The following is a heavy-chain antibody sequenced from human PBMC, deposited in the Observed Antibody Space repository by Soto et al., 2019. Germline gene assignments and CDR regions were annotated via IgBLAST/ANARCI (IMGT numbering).Heavy chain of an antibody. CDR1: GGSISSGGYS. J-gene: IGHJ5*02. CDR3: ASFASRGWEPCT. D-gene: IGHD1-26*01. Sequence: PSETLSLTCAVSGGSISSGGYSWSWIRQPPGKGLEWIGYIYHSGSTYYNPSLKSRVTISVDRSKNQFSLKLSSVTAADTAVYYCASFASRGWEPCTWGQGTLVTVSS. V-gene: IGHV4-30-2*01. CDR2: IYHSGST.